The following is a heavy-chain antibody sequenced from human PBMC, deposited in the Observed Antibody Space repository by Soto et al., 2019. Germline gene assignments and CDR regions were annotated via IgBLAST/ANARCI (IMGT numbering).Heavy chain of an antibody. J-gene: IGHJ4*02. CDR3: ARILRLGELSPFAY. CDR1: GGTFSSYA. D-gene: IGHD3-16*02. Sequence: QVQLVQSGAEVKKPGSSVKVSCKASGGTFSSYAISWVRQAPGQGLEWMGGIIPIFGTANYAQKFQGRVTITADESTSTAYRELSSLRSEDTAVYYCARILRLGELSPFAYWGQGTLVTVSS. V-gene: IGHV1-69*12. CDR2: IIPIFGTA.